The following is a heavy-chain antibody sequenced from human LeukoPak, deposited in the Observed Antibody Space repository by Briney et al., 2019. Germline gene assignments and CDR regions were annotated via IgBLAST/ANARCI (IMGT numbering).Heavy chain of an antibody. CDR2: IYYSGST. J-gene: IGHJ4*02. V-gene: IGHV4-59*01. D-gene: IGHD4-17*01. CDR1: GGSISSYY. Sequence: SETLSLTCTVSGGSISSYYWNWIRQPPGKGLEWIGYIYYSGSTNYNPSLKSRVTISVDTSKNQFSLKLSSVTAADTAVYYCARMTTVTTGADYWGQGTLVTVSS. CDR3: ARMTTVTTGADY.